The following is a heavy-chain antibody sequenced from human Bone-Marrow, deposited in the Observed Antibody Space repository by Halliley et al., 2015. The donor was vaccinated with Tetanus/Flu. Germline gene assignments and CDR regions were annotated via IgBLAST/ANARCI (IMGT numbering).Heavy chain of an antibody. J-gene: IGHJ6*02. CDR2: FYYSGST. CDR1: GGSLSSGTYD. Sequence: LRLSCTVSGGSLSSGTYDWGWIRQPPGKGLEWIGTFYYSGSTYYNPSLRSQVTIFVDTSKNQFSLKLSSVTAADRAVYYCARGLIMDVWGQGTTVTVSS. V-gene: IGHV4-39*01. CDR3: ARGLIMDV.